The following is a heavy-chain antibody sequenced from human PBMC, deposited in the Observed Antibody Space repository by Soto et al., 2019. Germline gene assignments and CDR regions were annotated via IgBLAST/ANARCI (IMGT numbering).Heavy chain of an antibody. J-gene: IGHJ4*02. CDR1: GFLVNSAY. CDR3: ARGRYSFAWGY. CDR2: INSDGST. Sequence: EVQLVESGGGVIPPGGSLRLSCAASGFLVNSAYMTWVRQAPGKGLEWLSMINSDGSTLYAEAVQSRFTISKDNSKNRLDIQMNSLRAEDTAMYSCARGRYSFAWGYWGQGTLVIVTS. D-gene: IGHD5-18*01. V-gene: IGHV3-53*01.